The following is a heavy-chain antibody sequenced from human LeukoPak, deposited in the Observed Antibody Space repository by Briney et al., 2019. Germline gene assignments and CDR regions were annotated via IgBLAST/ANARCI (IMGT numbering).Heavy chain of an antibody. J-gene: IGHJ4*02. CDR2: ISGRGGRT. Sequence: GGSLRLSCAASGFTVSSNYMSWVRQAPGKGLDWVSGISGRGGRTYYVDSVKGRFTISRDNSKNTLYLQMNSLRAEDTAVYYCAKGEHQPTLSFDYWGQGTLVTVSS. V-gene: IGHV3-23*01. D-gene: IGHD1-26*01. CDR3: AKGEHQPTLSFDY. CDR1: GFTVSSNY.